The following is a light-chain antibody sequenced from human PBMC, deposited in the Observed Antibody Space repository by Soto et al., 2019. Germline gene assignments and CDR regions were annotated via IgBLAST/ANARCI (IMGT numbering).Light chain of an antibody. Sequence: IQLTQSPSSLSASVGDRVSITCLASQGISSYLAWYQQKPGKAPTLLISAASTLQSGVPSRFSGSGKGTHFTLSISDLRPEDFATYYCQQTYAAPLTFGGGTKVEIK. J-gene: IGKJ4*01. CDR1: QGISSY. CDR2: AAS. V-gene: IGKV1-9*01. CDR3: QQTYAAPLT.